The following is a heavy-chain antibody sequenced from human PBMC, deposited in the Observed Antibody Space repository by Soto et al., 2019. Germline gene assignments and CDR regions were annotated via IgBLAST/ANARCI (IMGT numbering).Heavy chain of an antibody. CDR1: GFTFSSYA. CDR3: AKDRSMVRGVIIPFRY. J-gene: IGHJ4*02. CDR2: ISGSGGST. D-gene: IGHD3-10*01. Sequence: GGSLRLSCAASGFTFSSYAMSWVRQAPGKGLEWVSAISGSGGSTYYADSVKGRFTISRDNSKNTLYLQMNSLRAEDTAVYYCAKDRSMVRGVIIPFRYWGQGTLVTVSS. V-gene: IGHV3-23*01.